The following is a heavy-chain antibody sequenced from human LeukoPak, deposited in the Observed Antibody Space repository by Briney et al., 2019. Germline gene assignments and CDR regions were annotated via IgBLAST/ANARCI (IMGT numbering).Heavy chain of an antibody. CDR1: GFTFSSYG. CDR2: IWYDGSNK. CDR3: ARGGSFDFWSGYYPYYFDY. D-gene: IGHD3-3*01. Sequence: PGGSLRLSCAASGFTFSSYGMHWVRQAPGKGLEWVAVIWYDGSNKYYADSVKGRFTISRDNSKNTLYLQMNSLRAEDTAVYYCARGGSFDFWSGYYPYYFDYWGQGTLVTVSS. J-gene: IGHJ4*02. V-gene: IGHV3-33*01.